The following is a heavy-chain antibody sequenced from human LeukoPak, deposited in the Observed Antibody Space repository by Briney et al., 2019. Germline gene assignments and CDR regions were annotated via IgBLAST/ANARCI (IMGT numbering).Heavy chain of an antibody. Sequence: GGSLRLSCAASGFTFSAYTMNWVRQAPGQGLEWVSSISSSSNYIYYADSVKGRFTISRDNAKNSLFLQMNSLRAEDTAVYYCASDPGEPFDPWGQETLVTVSS. CDR2: ISSSSNYI. D-gene: IGHD1-14*01. CDR1: GFTFSAYT. V-gene: IGHV3-21*01. J-gene: IGHJ5*02. CDR3: ASDPGEPFDP.